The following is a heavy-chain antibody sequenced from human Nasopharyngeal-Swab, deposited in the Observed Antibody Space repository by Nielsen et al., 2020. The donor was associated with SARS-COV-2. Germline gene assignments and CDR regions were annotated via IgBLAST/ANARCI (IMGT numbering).Heavy chain of an antibody. CDR1: GGTFSSYA. CDR3: ARRFGFGDYYYYYYGMDV. V-gene: IGHV1-69*13. J-gene: IGHJ6*02. Sequence: PSVKVSCKASGGTFSSYAISWVRQAPGQGLEWMGGIIPIFGTANYAQKFQGRVTITADESTSTAYMELSSLRSEDTAVYYCARRFGFGDYYYYYYGMDVWGQGTTVTVSS. D-gene: IGHD3-10*01. CDR2: IIPIFGTA.